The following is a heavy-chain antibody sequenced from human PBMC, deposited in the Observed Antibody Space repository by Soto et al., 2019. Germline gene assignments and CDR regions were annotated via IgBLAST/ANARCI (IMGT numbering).Heavy chain of an antibody. CDR1: GGAFSSYA. V-gene: IGHV1-69*13. CDR2: IIPIFGTA. D-gene: IGHD2-15*01. CDR3: ARAPGYCSGGSCYPSFYWFDP. Sequence: SVKVSCKASGGAFSSYAISWVRQAPGQGLEWMGGIIPIFGTANYAQKFQGRVTITADESTSTAYMELSSLRSEDTAVYYCARAPGYCSGGSCYPSFYWFDPWGQGTLVTVSS. J-gene: IGHJ5*02.